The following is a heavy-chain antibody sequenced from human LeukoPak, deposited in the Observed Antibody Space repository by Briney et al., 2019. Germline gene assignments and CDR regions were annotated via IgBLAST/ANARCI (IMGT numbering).Heavy chain of an antibody. D-gene: IGHD6-13*01. J-gene: IGHJ6*03. Sequence: PSETLSLTCSVSGVSLTSTNYYWAWLRQPPGRGLEWVGTIFNSGTTYYNTSLKSRLTISLDTSQNQFSLKLASVTAADTAIYYCAREFSSIGNYYYYMDVWGQGTTVTVSS. CDR3: AREFSSIGNYYYYMDV. V-gene: IGHV4-39*07. CDR2: IFNSGTT. CDR1: GVSLTSTNYY.